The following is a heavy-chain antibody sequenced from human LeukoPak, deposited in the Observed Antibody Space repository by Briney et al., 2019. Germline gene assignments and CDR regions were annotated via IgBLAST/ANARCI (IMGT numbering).Heavy chain of an antibody. CDR2: IYTSGST. J-gene: IGHJ5*02. V-gene: IGHV4-61*02. Sequence: SETLSLTCTVSGGSISSGSYYWSWIRQPAGKGLEWIGRIYTSGSTNYNPSLKSRVTISVDTSKNQFSLKLSSVTAADTAVYYCATRDVDTAMAPFDPWGQGTLATVSS. CDR1: GGSISSGSYY. D-gene: IGHD5-18*01. CDR3: ATRDVDTAMAPFDP.